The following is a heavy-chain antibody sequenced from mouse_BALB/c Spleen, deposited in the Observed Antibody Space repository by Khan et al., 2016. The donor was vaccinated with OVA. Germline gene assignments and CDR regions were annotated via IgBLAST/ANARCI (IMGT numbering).Heavy chain of an antibody. V-gene: IGHV1-4*01. D-gene: IGHD2-14*01. J-gene: IGHJ3*01. CDR2: INPSNGYT. CDR3: VRDGAYHRNDGWFAY. CDR1: GYTFTSYT. Sequence: VQLQQSGAELARPGASVKMSCKASGYTFTSYTIHWIKERPGQGLEWIGNINPSNGYTNYNQKFKDKATLTTDKSSTKAYLQLSSLTSDDSSVYNGVRDGAYHRNDGWFAYWGQGTLVTVSA.